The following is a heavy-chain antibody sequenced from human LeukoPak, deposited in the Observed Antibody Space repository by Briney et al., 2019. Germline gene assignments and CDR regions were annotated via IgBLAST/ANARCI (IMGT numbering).Heavy chain of an antibody. CDR1: GYTFTSYY. D-gene: IGHD3-10*01. J-gene: IGHJ4*02. V-gene: IGHV3-73*01. CDR3: TRLGYGSGSYPAY. CDR2: IRSKANSYAT. Sequence: KVSCKASGYTFTSYYMHWVRQASGKGLEWVGRIRSKANSYATAYAASVKGRFTISRDDSKNTAYLQMNSLKTEDTAVYYCTRLGYGSGSYPAYWGQGTLVTVSS.